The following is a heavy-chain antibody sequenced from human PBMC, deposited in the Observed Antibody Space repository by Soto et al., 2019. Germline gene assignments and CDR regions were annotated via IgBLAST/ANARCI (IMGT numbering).Heavy chain of an antibody. D-gene: IGHD3-3*01. Sequence: PSETLSLTCTVSGGSVSRYYWSWIRQPPGKGLEWIGYIYYTGSTTYNPSLKSRVTISVDTSKNQFSLQLSSVTAADTAVYYCAKWVFGVVVSHNWFDPWGQGTLVTVSS. CDR3: AKWVFGVVVSHNWFDP. CDR1: GGSVSRYY. J-gene: IGHJ5*02. V-gene: IGHV4-59*02. CDR2: IYYTGST.